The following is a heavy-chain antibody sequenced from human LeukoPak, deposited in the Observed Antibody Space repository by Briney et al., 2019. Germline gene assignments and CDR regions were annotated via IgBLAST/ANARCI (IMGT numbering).Heavy chain of an antibody. CDR3: ARAGYSYATSFPY. CDR1: GFTFSDHI. V-gene: IGHV3-48*01. J-gene: IGHJ4*02. Sequence: GGSLRLSCAASGFTFSDHIMNWVRQLPGKRLEWVAYVSGSGSTVYYADSVKGRFTISRDNGKSSLDLQMNSLRAEDTAVYYCARAGYSYATSFPYWGQGTLVTVSS. CDR2: VSGSGSTV. D-gene: IGHD5-18*01.